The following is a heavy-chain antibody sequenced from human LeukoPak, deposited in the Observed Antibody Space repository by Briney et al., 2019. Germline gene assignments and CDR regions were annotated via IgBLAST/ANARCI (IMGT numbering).Heavy chain of an antibody. V-gene: IGHV4-4*02. D-gene: IGHD3-22*01. J-gene: IGHJ4*02. Sequence: SETLSLTCAISSGSIGSDTWWSWVRQPPGKGLEWIGEIYHSGISNYNPSLKSRVTISTDKSNNQLSLRLSSVTAADTAVYYCARGPTYYYDISEGYFDYWGQGTLVTVSS. CDR2: IYHSGIS. CDR1: SGSIGSDTW. CDR3: ARGPTYYYDISEGYFDY.